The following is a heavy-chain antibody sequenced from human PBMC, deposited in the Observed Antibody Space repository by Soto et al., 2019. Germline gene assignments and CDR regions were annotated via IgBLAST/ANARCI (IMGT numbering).Heavy chain of an antibody. V-gene: IGHV4-39*01. CDR1: AGSLLSSSYY. CDR3: ARHGGHGVYYAFWSGSRSADAFAI. D-gene: IGHD3-3*01. Sequence: QLQLQESGPGLVQPSETLSRTCTVSAGSLLSSSYYCGWIREPPGTGLKCIGCIDYSGSTYYNPSLKSRVTLSVDTSKDQCSLSLSSVTAADTAVYYCARHGGHGVYYAFWSGSRSADAFAICGQRTIVTASS. J-gene: IGHJ3*02. CDR2: IDYSGST.